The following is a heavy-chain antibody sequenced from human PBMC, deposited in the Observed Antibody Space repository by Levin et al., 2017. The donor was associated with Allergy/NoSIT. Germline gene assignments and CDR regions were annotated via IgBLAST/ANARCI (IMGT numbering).Heavy chain of an antibody. D-gene: IGHD6-13*01. Sequence: AGESLKISCKAYGGTFSSHAITWVRQAPGQGLEWMGGIIPILGPANYAQKFQGRVTITADKSTNTAYMELSSLTSKDTGVYYCARAPLRQQRRLYYYYYMDVWGEGTTVTVSS. CDR2: IIPILGPA. V-gene: IGHV1-69*06. CDR3: ARAPLRQQRRLYYYYYMDV. J-gene: IGHJ6*03. CDR1: GGTFSSHA.